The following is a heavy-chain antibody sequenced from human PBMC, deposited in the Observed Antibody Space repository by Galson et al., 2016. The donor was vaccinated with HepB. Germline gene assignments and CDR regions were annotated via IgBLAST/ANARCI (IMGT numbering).Heavy chain of an antibody. D-gene: IGHD4-23*01. V-gene: IGHV1-18*04. J-gene: IGHJ4*02. CDR1: GYTFTSYG. Sequence: SVKVSCKASGYTFTSYGISWVRQAPGQGLEWMGWISPYNGNTKYAQKLQGRVTMTTDTSTSTAYMELRSLRSDDTAVYYCARDRVENTKVTPGLVDYWGQGALVTVSS. CDR2: ISPYNGNT. CDR3: ARDRVENTKVTPGLVDY.